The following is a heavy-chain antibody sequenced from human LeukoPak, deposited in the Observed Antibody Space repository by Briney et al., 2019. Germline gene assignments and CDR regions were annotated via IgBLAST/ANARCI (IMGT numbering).Heavy chain of an antibody. J-gene: IGHJ4*02. Sequence: GESLQISCEGSGYSFTSYWIGWGRQLPGKGLEWMGIIYPGDSDTRDSPSFQGQVTISADKSISTAYLQWSSLKASDTAMYYCARHPNLYYYDSSGYSPLVDYWGQGTLVTVSS. V-gene: IGHV5-51*01. CDR2: IYPGDSDT. CDR3: ARHPNLYYYDSSGYSPLVDY. D-gene: IGHD3-22*01. CDR1: GYSFTSYW.